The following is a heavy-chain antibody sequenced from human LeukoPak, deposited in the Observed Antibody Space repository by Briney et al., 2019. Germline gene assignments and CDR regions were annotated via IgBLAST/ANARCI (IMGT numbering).Heavy chain of an antibody. D-gene: IGHD2-2*01. CDR3: ARVPRRGDRFDP. CDR2: MNPNSGST. Sequence: GSSVKVSCKASGGTFISYAISWVRQAPGQGLEWMGWMNPNSGSTGYAQKFQGRVTMTRNTSIRTAYMELSSLRSEDTAVYYCARVPRRGDRFDPWGQGTLVTVSS. J-gene: IGHJ5*02. CDR1: GGTFISYA. V-gene: IGHV1-8*02.